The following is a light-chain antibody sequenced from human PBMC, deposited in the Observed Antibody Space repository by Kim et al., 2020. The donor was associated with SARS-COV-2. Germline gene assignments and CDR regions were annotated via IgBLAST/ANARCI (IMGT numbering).Light chain of an antibody. CDR1: SGHSSYD. J-gene: IGLJ3*02. CDR3: QTWGTGIRV. V-gene: IGLV4-69*01. CDR2: LNSDGSH. Sequence: ASVKLTCTLSSGHSSYDIAWHQQRPEKGPRYLTKLNSDGSHSKGDGIPDRFSGSSSGAERYLTISSLQSEDEADYYCQTWGTGIRVFGGGTKLTVL.